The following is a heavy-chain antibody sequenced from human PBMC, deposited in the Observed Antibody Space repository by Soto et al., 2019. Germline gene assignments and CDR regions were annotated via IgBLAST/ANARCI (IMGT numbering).Heavy chain of an antibody. J-gene: IGHJ5*02. CDR3: ASGDITMVRGVMSLGHWFDP. CDR2: ISSSSSTI. D-gene: IGHD3-10*01. V-gene: IGHV3-48*02. Sequence: GGSLRLSCAASGFTFSSYSMNWVRQAPGKGLEWVSYISSSSSTIYYADSVKGRFTISRDNAKNSLYLQMNSLRDEDTAVYYCASGDITMVRGVMSLGHWFDPWGQGTLVTVSS. CDR1: GFTFSSYS.